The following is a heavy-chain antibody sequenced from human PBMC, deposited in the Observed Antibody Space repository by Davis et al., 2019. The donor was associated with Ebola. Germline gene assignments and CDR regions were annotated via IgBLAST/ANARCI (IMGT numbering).Heavy chain of an antibody. J-gene: IGHJ4*02. Sequence: PGGSLRLSCAASGFTFDDYAMHWVRQAPGKGLEWVSGISWNSGSIGYADSVKGRFTISRDNSKNTLYLQMNSLRAEDTAVYYCAKDRDYGDYGRLDYWGQGTLVTVSS. CDR1: GFTFDDYA. V-gene: IGHV3-9*01. CDR3: AKDRDYGDYGRLDY. CDR2: ISWNSGSI. D-gene: IGHD4-17*01.